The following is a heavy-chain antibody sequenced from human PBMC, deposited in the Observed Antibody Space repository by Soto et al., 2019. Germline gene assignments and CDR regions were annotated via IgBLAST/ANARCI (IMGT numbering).Heavy chain of an antibody. CDR3: ALGEAASSFYYYGMDV. CDR1: GFTFSSYS. D-gene: IGHD6-13*01. V-gene: IGHV3-48*02. J-gene: IGHJ6*02. CDR2: ISSSSSTI. Sequence: EVQLVESGGGLVQPGGSLRLSCAASGFTFSSYSMNWVRQAPGKGLEWVSYISSSSSTIYYADSVKGRFTISRDNAKNSLYLQMNSLRDEDTAVYYCALGEAASSFYYYGMDVWGQVTTVTVSS.